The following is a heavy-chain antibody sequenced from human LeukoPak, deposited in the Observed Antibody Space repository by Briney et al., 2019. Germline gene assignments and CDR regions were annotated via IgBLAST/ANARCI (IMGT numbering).Heavy chain of an antibody. D-gene: IGHD2-15*01. V-gene: IGHV3-15*01. CDR2: IKTKADGETT. Sequence: GGSLRLSCAASKFIFSNYWMSWVRQAPGKGLEWVGLIKTKADGETTDYAAPVKGRFTISRDDSKNTVSLQMNSLKTEDTAVYYCTTSKIGVGCLDFWGQGNLVTVSS. CDR1: KFIFSNYW. CDR3: TTSKIGVGCLDF. J-gene: IGHJ4*02.